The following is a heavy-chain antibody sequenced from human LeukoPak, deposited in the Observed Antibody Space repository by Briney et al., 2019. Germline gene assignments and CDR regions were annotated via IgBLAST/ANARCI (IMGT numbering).Heavy chain of an antibody. D-gene: IGHD3-10*01. CDR1: GYTLTELS. Sequence: ASVKVSCKVSGYTLTELSMHWVRQALGKGFEWMGGFDPEDGETIYAQKFQGRVTMTEDTSTDTAYMELSSLRSEDTAVYYCARGSITMVRLNAFDIWGQGTMVTVSS. J-gene: IGHJ3*02. V-gene: IGHV1-24*01. CDR3: ARGSITMVRLNAFDI. CDR2: FDPEDGET.